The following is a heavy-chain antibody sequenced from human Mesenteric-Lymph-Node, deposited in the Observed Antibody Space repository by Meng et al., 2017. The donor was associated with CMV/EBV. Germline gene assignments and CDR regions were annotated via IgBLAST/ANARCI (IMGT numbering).Heavy chain of an antibody. CDR3: ARGGIMSDIVATITKEFDY. CDR1: SFSGYY. CDR2: INHSGST. Sequence: SFSGYYWGWIRQPQGKGLEWIGEINHSGSTNYNPSLKSRVTISVDTSKNQFSLKLSSVTAADTAVYYCARGGIMSDIVATITKEFDYWGQGTLVTVSS. V-gene: IGHV4-34*01. D-gene: IGHD5-12*01. J-gene: IGHJ4*02.